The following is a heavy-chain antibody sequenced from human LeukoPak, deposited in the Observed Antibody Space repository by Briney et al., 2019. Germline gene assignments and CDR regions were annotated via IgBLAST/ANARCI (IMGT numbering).Heavy chain of an antibody. CDR3: ARGRPFVDY. Sequence: PGGSLRLSCAASGFTLSSYWMSWVRQAPGKGLEWVANINQDGSDKYYVDSVKGRFTISRDNAKNSLYLQMNSLRAEDTAVYYCARGRPFVDYWGQGTLVTVSS. D-gene: IGHD3-16*01. CDR1: GFTLSSYW. V-gene: IGHV3-7*03. J-gene: IGHJ4*02. CDR2: INQDGSDK.